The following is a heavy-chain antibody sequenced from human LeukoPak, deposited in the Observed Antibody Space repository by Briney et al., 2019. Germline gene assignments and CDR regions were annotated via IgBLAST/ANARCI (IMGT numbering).Heavy chain of an antibody. Sequence: SESLSLTCTDSGGSISSSSYCWGWIRQPPGKGLEWIGSIYYSGSTYYNPSLKSRVTISVDTSKNQFSLKLSSVTAADTAVYYCARRRDFFDYWGQGTLVTVSS. CDR2: IYYSGST. CDR1: GGSISSSSYC. CDR3: ARRRDFFDY. J-gene: IGHJ4*02. D-gene: IGHD2/OR15-2a*01. V-gene: IGHV4-39*01.